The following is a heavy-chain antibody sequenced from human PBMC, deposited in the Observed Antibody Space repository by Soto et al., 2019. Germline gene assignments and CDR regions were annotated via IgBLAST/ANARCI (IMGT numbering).Heavy chain of an antibody. CDR1: GGSFSGYY. Sequence: NPSETLSLTCAVYGGSFSGYYWSWIRQPPGKGLEWIGEINHSRSTNYNPSLKSRVTISVDTSKNQFSLKLSSVTAADTAVYYCARLGSTAYAFDIWGQGTMVTVSS. CDR3: ARLGSTAYAFDI. V-gene: IGHV4-34*01. CDR2: INHSRST. J-gene: IGHJ3*02.